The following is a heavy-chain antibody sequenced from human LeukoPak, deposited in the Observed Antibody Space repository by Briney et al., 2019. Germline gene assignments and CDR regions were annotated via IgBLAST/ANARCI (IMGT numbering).Heavy chain of an antibody. CDR2: ISSSSSYI. CDR3: ARGPLRYYFDY. V-gene: IGHV3-21*01. Sequence: GGSLRLSCAASGFTFSSYSMNWVRQAPGKGLEWVSSISSSSSYIYYADSVKGRFTISRDNAKNSLYLQMNSLRAEDTAVYYCARGPLRYYFDYWGQGTLVTVSS. CDR1: GFTFSSYS. J-gene: IGHJ4*02.